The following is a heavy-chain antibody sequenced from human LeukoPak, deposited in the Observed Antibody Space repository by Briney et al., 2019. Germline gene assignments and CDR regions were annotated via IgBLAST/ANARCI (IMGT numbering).Heavy chain of an antibody. D-gene: IGHD2-21*02. CDR1: GGSISSGDYY. V-gene: IGHV4-61*08. CDR3: AREEWVVTAILY. Sequence: ASQTLSLTCTVSGGSISSGDYYWSWIRQPPGKGLEWIAYIYYSGSTNYNPSLKSRVTISVDTSKNQFSLKLSSVTAADTAVYYCAREEWVVTAILYWGQGTLVTVSS. CDR2: IYYSGST. J-gene: IGHJ4*02.